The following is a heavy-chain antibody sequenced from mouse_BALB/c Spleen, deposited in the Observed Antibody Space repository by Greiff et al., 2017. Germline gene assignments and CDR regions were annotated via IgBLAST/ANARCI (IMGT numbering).Heavy chain of an antibody. CDR3: ARGGFGSSSKGDY. J-gene: IGHJ4*01. D-gene: IGHD1-1*01. Sequence: DVKLVESGGGLVKPGGSLKLSCAASGFTFSSYAMSWVRQTPEKRLEWVASISSGGSTYYPDSVKGRFTISRDNARNILYLQMSSLRSEDTAMYYCARGGFGSSSKGDYWGQGTSVTVSS. CDR1: GFTFSSYA. CDR2: ISSGGST. V-gene: IGHV5-6-5*01.